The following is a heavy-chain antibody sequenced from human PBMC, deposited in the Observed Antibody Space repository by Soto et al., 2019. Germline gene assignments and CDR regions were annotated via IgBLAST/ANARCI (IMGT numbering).Heavy chain of an antibody. J-gene: IGHJ6*02. D-gene: IGHD2-15*01. V-gene: IGHV4-59*01. CDR3: ARNPCGGSGGSCYSGGYYYYYSGMDV. CDR1: GGSISSYY. Sequence: WETLSLTCTVSGGSISSYYWSWIRQPPGKGLEWIGYIYYSGSTNYNPSLESRVTISVDTSKNQFSLKLSSVTAADTAVYYCARNPCGGSGGSCYSGGYYYYYSGMDVWGQGTTVT. CDR2: IYYSGST.